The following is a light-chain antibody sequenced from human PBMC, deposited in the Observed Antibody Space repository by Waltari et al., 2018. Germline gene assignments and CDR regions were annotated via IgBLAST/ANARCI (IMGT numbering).Light chain of an antibody. Sequence: DIVMTQSPLSLPVTPGEPASISCRSSQSLLHSNGNTYLDWYLQKPGQSPQLLIFMVSNRASGVPDRFRGGASGTDFTLKISRVEAEDVGVYYCMQALQTPYTFGQGTRLEIK. CDR1: QSLLHSNGNTY. J-gene: IGKJ2*01. V-gene: IGKV2-28*01. CDR2: MVS. CDR3: MQALQTPYT.